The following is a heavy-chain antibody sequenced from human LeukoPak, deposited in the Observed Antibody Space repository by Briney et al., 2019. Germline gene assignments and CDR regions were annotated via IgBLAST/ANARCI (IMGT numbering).Heavy chain of an antibody. J-gene: IGHJ3*02. CDR3: ARVRYYDSSGYYDAFDI. D-gene: IGHD3-22*01. Sequence: ASVKVSCKASGYTFTSYDINWVRQATGQGLEWMGWMNPNSGNTGYAQKFQGRVTMTRNTSISTAYMELSSLRSEDTAVYYCARVRYYDSSGYYDAFDIWGQGTMVTVSS. CDR1: GYTFTSYD. CDR2: MNPNSGNT. V-gene: IGHV1-8*01.